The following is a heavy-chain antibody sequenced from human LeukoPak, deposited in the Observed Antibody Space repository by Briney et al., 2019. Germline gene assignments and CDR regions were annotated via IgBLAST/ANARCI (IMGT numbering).Heavy chain of an antibody. D-gene: IGHD1-1*01. V-gene: IGHV4-34*01. CDR3: ARHFSPQSWNDH. CDR2: INHSGST. J-gene: IGHJ5*02. Sequence: PSETLSLTCAVYGGSFSGYYWSWIRQPPGKGLEWIGEINHSGSTNYNPSLKSRVTISVDTSKNQFSLKLSSVTAADTAVYYCARHFSPQSWNDHWGQGTLVTVSS. CDR1: GGSFSGYY.